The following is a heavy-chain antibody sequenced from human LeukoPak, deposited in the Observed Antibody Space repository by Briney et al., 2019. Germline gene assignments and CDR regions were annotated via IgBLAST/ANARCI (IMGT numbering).Heavy chain of an antibody. Sequence: PGGSLRLSCAASGFTFSSYAMSWVRQAPGKGLEWVSSISSSSSYIYYADSVKGRFTISRDNAKNSLYLQMNSLRAEDTAVYYCARVLQQQLVLMSWWHRGDAFDIWGQGTMVTVSS. CDR3: ARVLQQQLVLMSWWHRGDAFDI. J-gene: IGHJ3*02. D-gene: IGHD6-13*01. CDR1: GFTFSSYA. V-gene: IGHV3-21*01. CDR2: ISSSSSYI.